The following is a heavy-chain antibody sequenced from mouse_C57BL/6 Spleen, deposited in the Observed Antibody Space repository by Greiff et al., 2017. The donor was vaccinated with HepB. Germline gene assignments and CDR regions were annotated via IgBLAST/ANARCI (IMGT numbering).Heavy chain of an antibody. CDR1: GFTFSDYY. CDR2: ISNGGGST. CDR3: ARHATGHAMDY. V-gene: IGHV5-12*01. J-gene: IGHJ4*01. D-gene: IGHD6-1*01. Sequence: EVMLVESGGGLVQPGGSLKLSCAASGFTFSDYYMYWVRQTPEKRLEWVAYISNGGGSTYYPDTVKGRFTISRDNAKNTLYLQMSRLKSEDTAMYYCARHATGHAMDYWGQGTSVTVSS.